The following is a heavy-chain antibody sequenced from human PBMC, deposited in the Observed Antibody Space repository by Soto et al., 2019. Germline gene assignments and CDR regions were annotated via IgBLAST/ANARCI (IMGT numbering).Heavy chain of an antibody. D-gene: IGHD1-1*01. Sequence: EVQLVESGGGLVQPGGSLRLSCAASRFTFSGYSMSWVRQAPGKGLEWVANIKQDGSEKYYVASVKGRFTISRDNAKNSVYLQMTSLSADDTAVYYCARQRGCDYWCQGTLGTVSS. V-gene: IGHV3-7*01. CDR3: ARQRGCDY. CDR2: IKQDGSEK. J-gene: IGHJ4*02. CDR1: RFTFSGYS.